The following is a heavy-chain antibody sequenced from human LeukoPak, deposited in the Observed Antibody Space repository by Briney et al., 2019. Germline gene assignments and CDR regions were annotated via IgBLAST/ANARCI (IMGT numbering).Heavy chain of an antibody. D-gene: IGHD3-22*01. Sequence: SVKVSCKASGGTFSSYAISWVRQAPGQGLEWMGGIIPIFGTANYAQKFQGRVTITADESTSTAYMELSSLRSEDTAVYYCAREGPYYYDSSGYYPTKYYYYYMDVWGKGTTVTISS. V-gene: IGHV1-69*13. J-gene: IGHJ6*03. CDR2: IIPIFGTA. CDR3: AREGPYYYDSSGYYPTKYYYYYMDV. CDR1: GGTFSSYA.